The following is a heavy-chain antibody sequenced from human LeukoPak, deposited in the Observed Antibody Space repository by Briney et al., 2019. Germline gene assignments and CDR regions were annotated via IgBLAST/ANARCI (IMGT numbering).Heavy chain of an antibody. J-gene: IGHJ4*02. D-gene: IGHD2-21*02. CDR1: GYTFTSYY. CDR3: ARAAYCGGDCLIY. Sequence: ASVKVSCKASGYTFTSYYMHWVRQAPGQGLEWMGWINPNTGDTMHAQKFQGRVTMTRDTSIDIAYMELSSLTSDDTAMYYCARAAYCGGDCLIYWGQGTLVTVS. CDR2: INPNTGDT. V-gene: IGHV1-2*02.